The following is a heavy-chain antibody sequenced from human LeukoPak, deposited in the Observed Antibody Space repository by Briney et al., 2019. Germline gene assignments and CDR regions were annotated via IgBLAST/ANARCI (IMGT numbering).Heavy chain of an antibody. CDR2: IKQDGSEK. Sequence: PGGSLRLSCAVSGFTFSRHWMSWVRQAPGKGLEWLANIKQDGSEKYYVDSVEGRFTISRDNAKNSLYLQMNSLRAEDTAVYCCARSYYGSGTSYGMDVWGQGTTVTVSS. D-gene: IGHD3-10*01. CDR1: GFTFSRHW. J-gene: IGHJ6*02. CDR3: ARSYYGSGTSYGMDV. V-gene: IGHV3-7*01.